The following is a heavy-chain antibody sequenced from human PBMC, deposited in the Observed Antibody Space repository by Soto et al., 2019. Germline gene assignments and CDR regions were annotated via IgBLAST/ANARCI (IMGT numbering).Heavy chain of an antibody. D-gene: IGHD4-17*01. CDR1: GGTFSSY. J-gene: IGHJ4*02. CDR3: ARDSKGYYGGPFDY. V-gene: IGHV1-69*11. CDR2: IIPILGTA. Sequence: GASVKVSCKASGGTFSSYISWVRQAPGQWLEWMGRIIPILGTANYAQKFQGRVTITADESTSTAYMELSSLRSEDTAVYYCARDSKGYYGGPFDYWGQGTLVTVSS.